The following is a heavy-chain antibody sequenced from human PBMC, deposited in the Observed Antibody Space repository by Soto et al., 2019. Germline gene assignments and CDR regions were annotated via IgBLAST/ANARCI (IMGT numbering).Heavy chain of an antibody. V-gene: IGHV1-69*01. CDR1: GDTVSNFA. Sequence: QVQLVQSGAEVTKPGSSVKVSCKASGDTVSNFAIIWVRQAPGQGLEWMGGIIPNFGTTDYAQSFQGRVSITADESTHTAYMELYSLRSEETAIYFCARVDTSLFEGGEWFDPWGQGTLITVSS. D-gene: IGHD5-18*01. J-gene: IGHJ5*02. CDR2: IIPNFGTT. CDR3: ARVDTSLFEGGEWFDP.